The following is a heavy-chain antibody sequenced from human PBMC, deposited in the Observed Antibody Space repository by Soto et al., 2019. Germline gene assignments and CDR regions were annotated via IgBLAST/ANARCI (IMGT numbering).Heavy chain of an antibody. D-gene: IGHD6-19*01. Sequence: QVHLQESGPGLVKPSGTLSLTCAVSGGSITTNWWSWVRQPPGKGLERIGEIYHSGTTNYNPSLRGRVTISVDKSNDQFSLNVNSVTAADSAIYYCARHIAVPRTRGFDYWGPGNLVTVSS. V-gene: IGHV4-4*02. CDR2: IYHSGTT. J-gene: IGHJ4*02. CDR1: GGSITTNW. CDR3: ARHIAVPRTRGFDY.